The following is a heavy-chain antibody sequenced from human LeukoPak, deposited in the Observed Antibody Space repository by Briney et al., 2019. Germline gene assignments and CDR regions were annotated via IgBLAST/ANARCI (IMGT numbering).Heavy chain of an antibody. V-gene: IGHV4-38-2*02. CDR3: AREGRVAVARRYAFDI. J-gene: IGHJ3*02. D-gene: IGHD6-19*01. CDR2: IYHSGST. CDR1: GYSISSGYY. Sequence: SETLSLTCAVSGYSISSGYYWGWIRQPLGKGLEWIGSIYHSGSTYYNPSLKSRVTISVDTSKNQFSLKLSSVTAADTAVYYCAREGRVAVARRYAFDIWGQGTMVTVSS.